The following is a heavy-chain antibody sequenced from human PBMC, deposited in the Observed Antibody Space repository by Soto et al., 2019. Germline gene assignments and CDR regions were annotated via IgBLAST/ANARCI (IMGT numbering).Heavy chain of an antibody. J-gene: IGHJ5*02. CDR2: IYYSGST. V-gene: IGHV4-39*01. D-gene: IGHD3-10*01. CDR3: ARSDVWFGELLNWFDP. Sequence: PSETLSLTCTVSGGSISSSSYYWGWIRQPPGKGLEWIGSIYYSGSTYYNPSLKSRVTISVDTSKNQFSLKLSSVTAADTAVYYCARSDVWFGELLNWFDPWGQGTLVTVS. CDR1: GGSISSSSYY.